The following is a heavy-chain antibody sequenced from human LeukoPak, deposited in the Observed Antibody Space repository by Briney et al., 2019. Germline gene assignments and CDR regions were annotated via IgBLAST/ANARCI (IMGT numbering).Heavy chain of an antibody. Sequence: SETLSPTCAVYDGSFSGYYWGWIRQPPGKGLEWIGTIYYSGSTYYNPSLKSRITISVDTSKNQFSLKMRSVTAADTAVYYCARPTSKLGSFDYWGQGTLVTVSS. CDR1: DGSFSGYY. CDR2: IYYSGST. CDR3: ARPTSKLGSFDY. D-gene: IGHD2/OR15-2a*01. V-gene: IGHV4-34*01. J-gene: IGHJ4*02.